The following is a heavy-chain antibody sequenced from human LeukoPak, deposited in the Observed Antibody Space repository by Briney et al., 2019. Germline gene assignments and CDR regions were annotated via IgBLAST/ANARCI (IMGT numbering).Heavy chain of an antibody. CDR2: IYYSGST. D-gene: IGHD4-17*01. CDR1: GGSISSSSYY. V-gene: IGHV4-39*07. CDR3: ARSGFGLHDQGPNDYGDYRVDWFDP. Sequence: SETLSLTCTVSGGSISSSSYYWGWIRQPPGKGLEWIGSIYYSGSTYHNPSLKSRVTISVDTSKNQFSLKLSSVTAADTAVYYCARSGFGLHDQGPNDYGDYRVDWFDPWGQGTLVTVSS. J-gene: IGHJ5*02.